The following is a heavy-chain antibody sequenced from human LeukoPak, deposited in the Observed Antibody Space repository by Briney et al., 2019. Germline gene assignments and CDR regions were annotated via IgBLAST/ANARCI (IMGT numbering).Heavy chain of an antibody. CDR2: IYYSGST. Sequence: SETLSLTCTVSGGSISSGGYYWSWIRQHPGKCLEWIGYIYYSGSTYYNPSLKSRVTISVDTSKNQFSLKLSSVTAADTAVYYCARYDYGGNSNWFDPWGQGTLVTVSS. J-gene: IGHJ5*02. CDR3: ARYDYGGNSNWFDP. V-gene: IGHV4-31*03. D-gene: IGHD4-23*01. CDR1: GGSISSGGYY.